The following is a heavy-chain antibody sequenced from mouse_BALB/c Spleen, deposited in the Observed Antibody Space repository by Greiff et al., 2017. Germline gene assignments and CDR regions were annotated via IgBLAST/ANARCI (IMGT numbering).Heavy chain of an antibody. CDR1: GFTFSSYA. D-gene: IGHD1-1*01. Sequence: EVKLVESGGGLVKPGGSLKLSCAASGFTFSSYAMSWVRQTPEKSLEWVATISSGGSYTYYPDSVKGRFTISRDNAKNTLYLQMSSLRSEDTAMYYCARRFSFITTVVATEWYFDVWGAGTTVTVSS. CDR3: ARRFSFITTVVATEWYFDV. J-gene: IGHJ1*01. V-gene: IGHV5-9-3*01. CDR2: ISSGGSYT.